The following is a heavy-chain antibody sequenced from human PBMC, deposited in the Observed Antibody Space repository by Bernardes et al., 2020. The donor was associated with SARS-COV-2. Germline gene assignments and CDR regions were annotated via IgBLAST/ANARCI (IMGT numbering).Heavy chain of an antibody. CDR3: ARDLSHLVRRGFDL. CDR1: GGTIGSYY. Sequence: SETLSLTCTVSGGTIGSYYWAWIRQPPGKGLEWIGYIYYRGSTNYNPSLKSRVTISVDRSQNQFSLNLSSVTPADTAVYYCARDLSHLVRRGFDLWGRGTLVTVSS. V-gene: IGHV4-59*01. J-gene: IGHJ2*01. CDR2: IYYRGST. D-gene: IGHD3-10*01.